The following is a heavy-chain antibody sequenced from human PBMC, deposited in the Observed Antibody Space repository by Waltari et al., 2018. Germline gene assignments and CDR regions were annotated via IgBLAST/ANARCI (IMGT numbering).Heavy chain of an antibody. V-gene: IGHV1-2*02. D-gene: IGHD4-17*01. CDR1: GYTFTAYF. CDR2: INPHGEIT. J-gene: IGHJ5*02. CDR3: ARSVAVTTFGCQFDP. Sequence: QVQLVQSGAEVKKPGASVKVSCKASGYTFTAYFLHWLRQAPGQGLEWIGWINPHGEITEYAQNLRDRVTVTMDTSISTAYMELNGLRSDDTAIYYCARSVAVTTFGCQFDPWGQGTLVTVSS.